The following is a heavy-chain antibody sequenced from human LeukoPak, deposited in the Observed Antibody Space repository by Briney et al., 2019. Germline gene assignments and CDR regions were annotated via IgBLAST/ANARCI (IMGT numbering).Heavy chain of an antibody. CDR2: INPDSGGT. CDR3: ARVREYYGSGGWFDP. V-gene: IGHV1-2*02. CDR1: GYTFTGCY. Sequence: ASVKLSCNASGYTFTGCYIHWVRQPPGQGLEWMGWINPDSGGTNYAQKFQGRVTMTRDTSIGTAYLELSRLRSDDTTVYYCARVREYYGSGGWFDPWGQGTLVTVSS. J-gene: IGHJ5*02. D-gene: IGHD3-10*01.